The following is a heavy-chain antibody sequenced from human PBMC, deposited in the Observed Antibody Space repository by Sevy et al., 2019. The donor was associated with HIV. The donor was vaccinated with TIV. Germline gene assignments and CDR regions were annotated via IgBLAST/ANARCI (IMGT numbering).Heavy chain of an antibody. CDR3: ARDGLGTISEEDCYMDV. CDR1: GFTFSSYG. CDR2: IWYDGSNK. Sequence: GGSLRLSCAASGFTFSSYGMHWVRQAPGKGLEWVAVIWYDGSNKYYADSVKGRFTISRDNSKNTLYLQMNSLRAEDTAVYYCARDGLGTISEEDCYMDVWGKGTTVTVSS. V-gene: IGHV3-33*01. D-gene: IGHD1-1*01. J-gene: IGHJ6*03.